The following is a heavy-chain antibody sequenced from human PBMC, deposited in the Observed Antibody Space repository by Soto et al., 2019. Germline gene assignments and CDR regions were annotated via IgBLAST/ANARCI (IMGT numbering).Heavy chain of an antibody. D-gene: IGHD3-3*01. CDR2: IKSKTDGGTS. Sequence: GGSLRLSCAASGFTFSNAWMNWVRQAPGKGLEWVGRIKSKTDGGTSDYAAPVKGRFTISRDDSKNTLYLQMNSLKTEDTAVYYCTTPITVPYYYYGMDVWGQGTTVTVSS. J-gene: IGHJ6*02. CDR3: TTPITVPYYYYGMDV. V-gene: IGHV3-15*07. CDR1: GFTFSNAW.